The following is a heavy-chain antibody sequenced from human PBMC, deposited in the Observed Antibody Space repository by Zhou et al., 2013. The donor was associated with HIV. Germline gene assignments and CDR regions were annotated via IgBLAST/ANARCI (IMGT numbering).Heavy chain of an antibody. CDR3: ARDRRWKAAARPLYYNGMDV. D-gene: IGHD6-25*01. Sequence: QVQLVQSGGDVKKPGASVKVSCKASGYRFISYGVNWVRQVPGQGLEWMGWISGDSGKTRYAQKVQGRVTMTTDTSSRTVYLEVRSLRSDDTAIYYCARDRRWKAAARPLYYNGMDVVGQGTTVIVSS. CDR2: ISGDSGKT. CDR1: GYRFISYG. V-gene: IGHV1-18*01. J-gene: IGHJ6*02.